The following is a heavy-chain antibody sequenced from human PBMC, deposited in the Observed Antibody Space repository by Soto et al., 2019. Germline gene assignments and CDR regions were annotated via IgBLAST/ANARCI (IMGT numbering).Heavy chain of an antibody. D-gene: IGHD2-15*01. CDR1: GFTFSDYG. J-gene: IGHJ4*02. CDR3: ARSTYCNGGSCYPQY. V-gene: IGHV3-30*03. Sequence: GGSLRLSCEGPGFTFSDYGFHWVRQAPGKGLEWVAMISYDGSDRYYRDSVQGRFTNSRDDSKNTVFLQMNSLRTEDTAMYYCARSTYCNGGSCYPQYWGPGTLVTVSS. CDR2: ISYDGSDR.